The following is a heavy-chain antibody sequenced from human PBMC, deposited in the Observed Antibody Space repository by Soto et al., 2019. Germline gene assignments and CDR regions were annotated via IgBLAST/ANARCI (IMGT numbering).Heavy chain of an antibody. CDR1: GFSLSTSGVG. J-gene: IGHJ4*02. V-gene: IGHV2-5*02. Sequence: QITLKESGPTLVRPTQTLTLTCAFSGFSLSTSGVGVGWIRQPPGKALEWLAVIYWDDSKHYSPSLRSRLTIPIASSKTRVVITLTNMDLIYTRTYYFAHKGPEDWPLDYWGQGTLVTVSS. CDR3: AHKGPEDWPLDY. D-gene: IGHD3-9*01. CDR2: IYWDDSK.